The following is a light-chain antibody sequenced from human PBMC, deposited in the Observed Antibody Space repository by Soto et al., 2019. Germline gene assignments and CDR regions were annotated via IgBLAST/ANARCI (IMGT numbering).Light chain of an antibody. V-gene: IGKV3-11*01. CDR1: QSVSRN. Sequence: EIVMTQSPATLSVSPGERATLSCRASQSVSRNLAWYQQKPGQAPRLLIYDASSRASGIPARFSGSGSGTDFTLTISSLEPEDFAVYYCQQGGNWPLTFGQGTRLEI. CDR3: QQGGNWPLT. J-gene: IGKJ5*01. CDR2: DAS.